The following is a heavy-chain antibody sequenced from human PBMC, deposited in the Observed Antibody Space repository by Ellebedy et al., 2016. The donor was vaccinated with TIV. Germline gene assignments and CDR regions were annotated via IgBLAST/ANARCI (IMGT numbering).Heavy chain of an antibody. CDR3: TTTDSLLLWFGRKQYYYYYGMDV. CDR1: GFTFGDYA. V-gene: IGHV3-49*04. J-gene: IGHJ6*02. Sequence: PGGSLRLSCTASGFTFGDYAMSWVRQAPGKGLEWVGFIRSKAYGGTTEYAASVKGRFTISRDDSKSIAYLQMNSLKTEDTAVYYCTTTDSLLLWFGRKQYYYYYGMDVWGQGTTVTVSS. CDR2: IRSKAYGGTT. D-gene: IGHD3-10*01.